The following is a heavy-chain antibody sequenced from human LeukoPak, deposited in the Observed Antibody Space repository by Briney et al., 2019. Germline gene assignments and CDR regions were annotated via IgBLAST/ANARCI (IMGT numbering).Heavy chain of an antibody. Sequence: VASVKVSCKASGYTFTSYYMHWVRQAPGQGLEWMGIINPSGGSTSYAQKFQGRVTMTRDTSTSTVYMELSSLRSEDTAVYYCARDEYYYDSSGYYYGYWGQGTLVTVSS. CDR1: GYTFTSYY. CDR3: ARDEYYYDSSGYYYGY. V-gene: IGHV1-46*01. CDR2: INPSGGST. J-gene: IGHJ4*02. D-gene: IGHD3-22*01.